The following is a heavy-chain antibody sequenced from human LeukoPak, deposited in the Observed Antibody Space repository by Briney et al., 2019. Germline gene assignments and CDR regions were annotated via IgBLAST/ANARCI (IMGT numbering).Heavy chain of an antibody. CDR3: ATVGVVVPAAIVVDWFDP. V-gene: IGHV1-24*01. Sequence: ASVKVSCKVSGYTLTELSMHWVRQAPGKGLERMGGFDPEDGETIYAQKFQGRVTMTEDTSTDTAYMELSSLRSEDTAVYYCATVGVVVPAAIVVDWFDPWGQGTLVTVSS. CDR1: GYTLTELS. J-gene: IGHJ5*02. D-gene: IGHD2-2*02. CDR2: FDPEDGET.